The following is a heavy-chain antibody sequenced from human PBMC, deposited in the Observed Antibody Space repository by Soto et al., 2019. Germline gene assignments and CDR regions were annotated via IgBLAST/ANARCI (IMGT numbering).Heavy chain of an antibody. CDR1: GYSFTSYW. D-gene: IGHD3-3*01. CDR2: IYPGDSDT. V-gene: IGHV5-51*01. CDR3: ARHGITIFDELYGMDV. J-gene: IGHJ6*02. Sequence: GESLKISCKGSGYSFTSYWIGWVRQMPVKGLEWMGIIYPGDSDTRYSPSFQGQVTISADKSISTAYLQWSSLKASDTAMYYCARHGITIFDELYGMDVWGQGTTVTVSS.